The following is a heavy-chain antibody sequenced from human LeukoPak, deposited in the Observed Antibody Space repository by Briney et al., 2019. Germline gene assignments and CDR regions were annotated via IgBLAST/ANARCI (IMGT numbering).Heavy chain of an antibody. CDR3: ARGHYSSSWRTNAFDI. D-gene: IGHD6-13*01. CDR1: GGSISSYY. J-gene: IGHJ3*02. V-gene: IGHV4-4*07. Sequence: SETLSLTCTVSGGSISSYYWSWIRQPARKGLEWIGRIYTSGSTNYNPSLKSRVTMSVDTSKNQFSLKLSSVTAADTAVYYCARGHYSSSWRTNAFDIWGQGTMVTVSS. CDR2: IYTSGST.